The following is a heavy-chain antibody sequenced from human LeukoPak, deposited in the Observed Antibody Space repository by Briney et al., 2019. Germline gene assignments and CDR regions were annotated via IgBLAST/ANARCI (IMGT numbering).Heavy chain of an antibody. D-gene: IGHD2-15*01. CDR2: IYYSGST. J-gene: IGHJ6*04. Sequence: SETLSLTCTVSGGSISSGDYYWSCIRQPPGKGLEWIGYIYYSGSTYYNPSLKSRVTISVDTSKNQFPLKLSSVTAADTAVYYCARGFCSGGSCYSLHYYYGMDVWGNGPTVTVSS. V-gene: IGHV4-30-4*01. CDR3: ARGFCSGGSCYSLHYYYGMDV. CDR1: GGSISSGDYY.